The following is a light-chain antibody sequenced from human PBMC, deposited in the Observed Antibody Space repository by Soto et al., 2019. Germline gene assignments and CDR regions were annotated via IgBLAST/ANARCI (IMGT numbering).Light chain of an antibody. V-gene: IGKV1-39*01. CDR1: QSITRY. CDR3: QQSYRT. Sequence: IHMTQSASTLPASVGYRVTITCRASQSITRYLNWYQQKPGKPPQLLIYGASNLQSGVPSRFSGGGSGKDFNLTISRLQPEDFATYYCQQSYRTFGQGTKVDIK. CDR2: GAS. J-gene: IGKJ1*01.